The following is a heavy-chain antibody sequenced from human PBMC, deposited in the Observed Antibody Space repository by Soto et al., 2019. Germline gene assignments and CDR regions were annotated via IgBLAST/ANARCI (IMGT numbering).Heavy chain of an antibody. CDR3: ARERGGITATLDYYYFYMDV. CDR2: INPNSGRT. D-gene: IGHD3-16*01. V-gene: IGHV1-2*04. J-gene: IGHJ6*03. Sequence: QVQLVQSGAEVKKPGASVKVSCKASGYAFSQFYIHWMRQAPGQGLEWMGWINPNSGRTKFAQNFQGWVTMTRDTSIKTVYMELSGLRSDATAVYYCARERGGITATLDYYYFYMDVWGKGTTVTVSS. CDR1: GYAFSQFY.